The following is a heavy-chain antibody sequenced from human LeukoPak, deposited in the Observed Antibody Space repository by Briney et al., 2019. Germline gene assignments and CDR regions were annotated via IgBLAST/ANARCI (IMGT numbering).Heavy chain of an antibody. D-gene: IGHD1/OR15-1a*01. CDR2: IKQDGSEK. J-gene: IGHJ4*02. V-gene: IGHV3-7*01. CDR1: GFTFDDYA. CDR3: ARVFSPRLLFGRTNGPIDY. Sequence: QTGGSLRLSCAASGFTFDDYAMHWVRQAPGKGLEWVANIKQDGSEKDYVDSMKGRFTISRDNTKNSLYLQMNSLRAEDTAVYYCARVFSPRLLFGRTNGPIDYWGQGTLVTVSS.